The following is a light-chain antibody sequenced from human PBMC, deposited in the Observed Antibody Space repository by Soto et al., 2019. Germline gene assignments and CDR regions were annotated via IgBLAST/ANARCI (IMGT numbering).Light chain of an antibody. V-gene: IGKV1-5*01. Sequence: DIQMTQSPSTLSATAGDRVTITCRASQSISSWLAWYQHKPGKAPKLLIYDASNLDSGVPSRFSGSGSGTEFSLTISNLQPDDCATYYCQQYENYWKCGQGTKVDIK. CDR3: QQYENYWK. J-gene: IGKJ1*01. CDR2: DAS. CDR1: QSISSW.